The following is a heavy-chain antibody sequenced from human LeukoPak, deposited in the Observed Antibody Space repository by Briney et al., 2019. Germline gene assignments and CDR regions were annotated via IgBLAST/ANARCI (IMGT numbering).Heavy chain of an antibody. CDR2: IYHSGST. Sequence: SETLSLTCTVSGYSISSGYYWGWIRQPPGKGLEWIGSIYHSGSTYYNPSLKSRVTISVDTSKNQFSLKLSSVTAADTAVYYCARYRAFDIWGRGTLVTVSS. V-gene: IGHV4-38-2*02. CDR1: GYSISSGYY. J-gene: IGHJ3*02. CDR3: ARYRAFDI.